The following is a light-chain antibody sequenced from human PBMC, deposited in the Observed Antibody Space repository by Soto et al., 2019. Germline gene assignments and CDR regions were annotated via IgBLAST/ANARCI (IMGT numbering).Light chain of an antibody. Sequence: VLTQSSSASASLGSSVKLTCTLSSGHSSYIIAWHQQQPGKAPRYLMKLEGSGSYNKGSGVPDRFSGSSSGADRYLTISNLQFEDEADYYCETWDRNTWVFGGGTKLTVL. CDR3: ETWDRNTWV. V-gene: IGLV4-60*02. J-gene: IGLJ3*02. CDR1: SGHSSYI. CDR2: LEGSGSY.